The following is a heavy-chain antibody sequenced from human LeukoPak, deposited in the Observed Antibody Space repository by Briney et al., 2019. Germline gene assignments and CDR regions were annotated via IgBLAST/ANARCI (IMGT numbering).Heavy chain of an antibody. CDR1: GYTFTGYY. Sequence: ASVKVSCKASGYTFTGYYMHWVRQAPGQGLEWMGWINPNNGDTQYAQRFQDRVTMTRDTSISTAYMELGRLTSDDMAIYYCARTMSYNWRIDYWGQGTLVTVSS. J-gene: IGHJ4*02. V-gene: IGHV1-2*02. CDR3: ARTMSYNWRIDY. CDR2: INPNNGDT. D-gene: IGHD3-10*01.